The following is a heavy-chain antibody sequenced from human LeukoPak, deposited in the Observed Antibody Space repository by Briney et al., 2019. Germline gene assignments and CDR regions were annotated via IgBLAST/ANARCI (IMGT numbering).Heavy chain of an antibody. D-gene: IGHD6-13*01. CDR3: ARHEIAAAGPYFDY. CDR1: GXSISGYY. V-gene: IGHV4-59*08. Sequence: PSETLSLTCTVSGXSISGYYWSWIRQPPGKGLEWIGYIYYSGSTNYNPSLKSRVTISVDTSKNQFSLKLSSVTAADTAVYYCARHEIAAAGPYFDYWGQGTLVTVSS. CDR2: IYYSGST. J-gene: IGHJ4*02.